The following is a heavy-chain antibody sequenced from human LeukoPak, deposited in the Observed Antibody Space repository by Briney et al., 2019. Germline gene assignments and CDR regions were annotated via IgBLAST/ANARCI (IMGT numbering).Heavy chain of an antibody. V-gene: IGHV4-59*12. D-gene: IGHD3-16*02. Sequence: SETLSLTCTVSGGSISSYYWSWIRQPPGKGLEWIGYIYYSGSTNYNPSLKSRVTISVDTSKNQFSLKLSSVTAADTAVYYCARELNYDYVWGSYRYTVPLFDYWGQGTLVTVSS. J-gene: IGHJ4*02. CDR1: GGSISSYY. CDR3: ARELNYDYVWGSYRYTVPLFDY. CDR2: IYYSGST.